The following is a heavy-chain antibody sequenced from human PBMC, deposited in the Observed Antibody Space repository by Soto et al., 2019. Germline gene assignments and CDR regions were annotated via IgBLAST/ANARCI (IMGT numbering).Heavy chain of an antibody. CDR2: IYYSGST. CDR1: GGSIGSYY. V-gene: IGHV4-59*08. J-gene: IGHJ4*02. Sequence: QVQLQESGPGLVKPSETLSLTCSVSGGSIGSYYWSWIRQPPGKGLEWIGYIYYSGSTNDNPSLKGRVTISVDTSKNQFSLKLSSVTAADTAVYYCARGGWRQIDYWGQGTLVTVSS. D-gene: IGHD3-3*01. CDR3: ARGGWRQIDY.